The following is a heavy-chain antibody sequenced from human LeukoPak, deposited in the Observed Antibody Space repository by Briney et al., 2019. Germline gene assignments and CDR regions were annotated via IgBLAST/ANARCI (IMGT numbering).Heavy chain of an antibody. Sequence: ASVKVSCKVSGYTLTELSMHWVRQAPGKGREWMGGFDPEDGETIYAQKFQGRVTMTEDTSTDTAYMELSSLRSEDAAVYYCAISRGGYSGYAHRGGFDYWGQGTLVTVSS. D-gene: IGHD5-12*01. J-gene: IGHJ4*02. CDR2: FDPEDGET. V-gene: IGHV1-24*01. CDR1: GYTLTELS. CDR3: AISRGGYSGYAHRGGFDY.